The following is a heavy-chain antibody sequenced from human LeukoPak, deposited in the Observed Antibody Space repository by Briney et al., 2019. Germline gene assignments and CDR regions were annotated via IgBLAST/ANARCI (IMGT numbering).Heavy chain of an antibody. CDR3: VKLSSRVSQTIDY. V-gene: IGHV3-64D*09. CDR2: ISSNGGNT. CDR1: GFTFSSYA. J-gene: IGHJ4*02. Sequence: GGSLRLSCSAPGFTFSSYAMHWVRQAPGKGLEYVSGISSNGGNTYYADSVKGRFTISRDNSKNTLYLQMSSLRVEDTAVYYCVKLSSRVSQTIDYWGQGTLVTVSS. D-gene: IGHD6-13*01.